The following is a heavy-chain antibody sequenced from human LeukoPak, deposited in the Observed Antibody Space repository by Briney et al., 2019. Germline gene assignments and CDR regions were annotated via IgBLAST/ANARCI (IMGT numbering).Heavy chain of an antibody. J-gene: IGHJ4*02. CDR2: IYSGGST. CDR3: ARGPLKYCGGDCYWQDY. Sequence: GGSLRLSCSASGFTVSSNYMSWVRQAPGKGLEWVSVIYSGGSTYYADSVKGRFTISRDNSKNTLYLQMNSLRAEDTAVYYCARGPLKYCGGDCYWQDYWGQGTLVTVSS. D-gene: IGHD2-21*02. V-gene: IGHV3-53*01. CDR1: GFTVSSNY.